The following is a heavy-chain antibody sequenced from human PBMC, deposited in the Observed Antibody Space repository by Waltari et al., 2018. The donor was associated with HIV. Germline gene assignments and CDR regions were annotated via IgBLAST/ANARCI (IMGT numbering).Heavy chain of an antibody. D-gene: IGHD3-16*01. CDR2: TAPRRNKYVP. CDR3: SVGSHDYWYFDL. Sequence: QLVESGGALVPTGGALTISCTASGFSFSDTALHWVRQPPGKRPEWVGGTAPRRNKYVPIYTWSLEGRCNIPRQESDNTTFLHMTKLKFEDTAIDYFSVGSHDYWYFDLWGRGTRVTVSS. J-gene: IGHJ2*01. CDR1: GFSFSDTA. V-gene: IGHV3-73*02.